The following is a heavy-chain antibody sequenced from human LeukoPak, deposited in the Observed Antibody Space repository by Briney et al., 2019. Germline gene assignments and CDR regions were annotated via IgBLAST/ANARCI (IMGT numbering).Heavy chain of an antibody. Sequence: GGSLRLSCAASGFTFSSYWMHWVRQAPGKGLVWVSRIKSDGSSTTYADSVKGRFTISRDNAKNSLYLQMNSLKAEDTALYYCAKERSSAIDYWGQGTLVTVSS. D-gene: IGHD2-15*01. J-gene: IGHJ4*02. CDR3: AKERSSAIDY. CDR2: IKSDGSST. V-gene: IGHV3-74*01. CDR1: GFTFSSYW.